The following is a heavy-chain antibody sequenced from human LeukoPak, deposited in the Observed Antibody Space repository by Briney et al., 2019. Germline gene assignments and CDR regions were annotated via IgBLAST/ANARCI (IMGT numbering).Heavy chain of an antibody. D-gene: IGHD6-13*01. V-gene: IGHV4-38-2*02. CDR2: IYHSGST. Sequence: PSETLSLTCTVSGYSISSGYFWGWIRQPPGKGLEWIGSIYHSGSTSYNPPLKSRLTISVDTSKNQFSLKLNFVTAADTAMYYCARMFRSSWYINWFDPWGQGTLATVSS. CDR1: GYSISSGYF. CDR3: ARMFRSSWYINWFDP. J-gene: IGHJ5*02.